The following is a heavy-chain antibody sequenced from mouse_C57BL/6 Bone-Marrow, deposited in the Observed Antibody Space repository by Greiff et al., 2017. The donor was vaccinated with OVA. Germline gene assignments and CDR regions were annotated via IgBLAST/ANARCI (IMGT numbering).Heavy chain of an antibody. D-gene: IGHD1-1*01. CDR1: GFTIKDDY. V-gene: IGHV14-4*01. CDR2: IDPENGDT. Sequence: VQLQQSGAELVRPGASVKLSCTASGFTIKDDYMHWVKQRPEQGLEWIGWIDPENGDTEYASKFQGKATMTADTSSNTAYLQLSSLTSEDSAFYYCTTGDGSSSFDYWGQGTTLTVSS. CDR3: TTGDGSSSFDY. J-gene: IGHJ2*01.